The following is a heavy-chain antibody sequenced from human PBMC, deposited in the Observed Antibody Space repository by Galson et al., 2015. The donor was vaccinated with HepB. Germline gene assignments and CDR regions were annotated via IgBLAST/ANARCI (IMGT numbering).Heavy chain of an antibody. V-gene: IGHV3-23*01. CDR3: PTGQQFAL. J-gene: IGHJ5*02. D-gene: IGHD6-13*01. CDR2: ITGNSDST. Sequence: SLRLSCAASGFTFSIYAMSWVRQAPGKGLEWVSKITGNSDSTYYADFVKGRFTISRDNSKNTLYLQMNSQRAEDTALYYCPTGQQFALWGQGTLFTLSS. CDR1: GFTFSIYA.